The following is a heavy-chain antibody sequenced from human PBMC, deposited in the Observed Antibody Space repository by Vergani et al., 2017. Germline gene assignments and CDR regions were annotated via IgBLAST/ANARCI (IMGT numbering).Heavy chain of an antibody. CDR3: ARCPLYCTGASCYAQY. CDR2: ISGDDTVI. Sequence: QVQLVESGGGLVKSGGSLRLSCSAPEFTLSEYQVSWIRQTPGKGLEWVSYISGDDTVIYYRDSVRGRFTISRDAAKDTVHLEMHSLTADDSAVYFCARCPLYCTGASCYAQYWGRGTQVTVSS. D-gene: IGHD2-2*01. CDR1: EFTLSEYQ. V-gene: IGHV3-11*01. J-gene: IGHJ4*02.